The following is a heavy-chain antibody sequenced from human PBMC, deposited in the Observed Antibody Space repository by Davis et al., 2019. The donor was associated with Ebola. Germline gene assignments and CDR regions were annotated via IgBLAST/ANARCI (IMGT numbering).Heavy chain of an antibody. Sequence: MPSETLSLTCTVSGGSISSYYWSWIRQPPGKGLEWIGYIYYSGATYYSGTTNYNPSLKSRVTMSLDTSKNQFSLKLSSVTAADTAVYYCARGAGSGYDWRFWYFDLWGRGTLVTVSS. D-gene: IGHD5-12*01. V-gene: IGHV4-59*01. CDR2: IYYSGATYYSGTT. J-gene: IGHJ2*01. CDR1: GGSISSYY. CDR3: ARGAGSGYDWRFWYFDL.